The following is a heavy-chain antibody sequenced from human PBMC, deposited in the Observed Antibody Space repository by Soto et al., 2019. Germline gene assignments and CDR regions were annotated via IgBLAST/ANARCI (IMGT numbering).Heavy chain of an antibody. CDR1: GFTFSSNA. V-gene: IGHV3-23*01. Sequence: GGSLRLSCAASGFTFSSNAMSWVRQAPGKGLEWVSAISGSGGSTYYADSVKGRFTISRDNSKNTVYLQMNSLRAEDTAVYYCAKTYCSGGSCYPRSAFDIWGQGTMVTVSS. CDR2: ISGSGGST. D-gene: IGHD2-15*01. CDR3: AKTYCSGGSCYPRSAFDI. J-gene: IGHJ3*02.